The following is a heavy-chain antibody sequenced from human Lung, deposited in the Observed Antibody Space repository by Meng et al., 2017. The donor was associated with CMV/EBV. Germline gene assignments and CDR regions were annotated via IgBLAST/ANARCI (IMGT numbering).Heavy chain of an antibody. CDR2: VYSGGSST. J-gene: IGHJ4*02. Sequence: GGSXRLXXAASGFTFSSYGMSWVRQAPGKGLEWVSVVYSGGSSTYSADSVEGRFTISRDNSKNTLYLQMNSLGAEDTAVYYCAKSLFGGVVGPLFDYWGQGTXVTVSS. CDR1: GFTFSSYG. D-gene: IGHD2-2*01. CDR3: AKSLFGGVVGPLFDY. V-gene: IGHV3-23*03.